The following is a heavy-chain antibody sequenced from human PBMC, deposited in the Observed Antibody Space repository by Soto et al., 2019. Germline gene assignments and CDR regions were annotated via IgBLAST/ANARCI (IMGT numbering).Heavy chain of an antibody. CDR1: GFTFSDHY. D-gene: IGHD2-15*01. CDR2: TRNKANSYTT. J-gene: IGHJ3*02. Sequence: GGSLRLSCAASGFTFSDHYMDWVRQAPGKGLEWVGRTRNKANSYTTEYAASVKGRFTISSDDSKNSLYLQMNSLKTDDTAVYYCARFAPLGYCSGGSCYDDAFDIWGQGTMVTVSS. CDR3: ARFAPLGYCSGGSCYDDAFDI. V-gene: IGHV3-72*01.